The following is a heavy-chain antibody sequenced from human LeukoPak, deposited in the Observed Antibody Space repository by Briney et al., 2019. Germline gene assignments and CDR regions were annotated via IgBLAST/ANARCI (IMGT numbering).Heavy chain of an antibody. D-gene: IGHD3-10*01. CDR3: ALSMVRGPFSFYYYGVDV. V-gene: IGHV3-7*01. Sequence: GGSLRLSCAASGFTFSSYWMNWVRQAPGTGLEWVANINQDGKEKYSVDSVKGRFTVSRDNAKNSLYLEMNSLRADDTGVYYCALSMVRGPFSFYYYGVDVWGPGTAVTVSS. J-gene: IGHJ6*02. CDR1: GFTFSSYW. CDR2: INQDGKEK.